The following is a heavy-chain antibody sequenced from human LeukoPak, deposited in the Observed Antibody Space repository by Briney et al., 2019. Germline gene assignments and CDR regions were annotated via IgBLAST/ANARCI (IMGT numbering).Heavy chain of an antibody. CDR2: INPNSGGT. CDR3: AMVTAIPNFDY. CDR1: GYTFIGYY. J-gene: IGHJ4*02. V-gene: IGHV1-2*02. D-gene: IGHD2-21*02. Sequence: GASVKVSCKASGYTFIGYYMHWVRQAPGQGLERMGWINPNSGGTNYAQKFQGRVTMTRDTSISTAYMELSRPRSDDTAVYYCAMVTAIPNFDYWGQGTRVTVSS.